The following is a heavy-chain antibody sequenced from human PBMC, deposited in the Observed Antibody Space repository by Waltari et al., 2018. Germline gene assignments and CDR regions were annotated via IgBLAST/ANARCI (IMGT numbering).Heavy chain of an antibody. V-gene: IGHV3-23*01. CDR2: VSGGGEST. J-gene: IGHJ6*02. CDR3: ARSGVSYYGMDV. Sequence: EVRLLESGGGLVQPGGSLRLSCAASGFMFSSYAMSWVRQAPGKGLEWVAAVSGGGESTYYADSVKGRFTISKDKSRNMLYVQMDSLRAEDTAVYYCARSGVSYYGMDVWGQGTTVTVSS. CDR1: GFMFSSYA.